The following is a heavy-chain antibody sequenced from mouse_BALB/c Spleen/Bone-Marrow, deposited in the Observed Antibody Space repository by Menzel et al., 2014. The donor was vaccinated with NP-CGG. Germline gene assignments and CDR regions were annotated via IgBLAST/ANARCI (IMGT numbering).Heavy chain of an antibody. Sequence: EVMLVESGGGLVQPGGSRKLSCAASGFTFSSFGMHWVRQAPEKGLEWVAYISSGSSTIYYADTVKGRFTISRDNPKNTLFLQMTSLRSEDTAMYYCARDEDYAMDYWGQGTSVTVSP. CDR2: ISSGSSTI. CDR3: ARDEDYAMDY. V-gene: IGHV5-17*02. CDR1: GFTFSSFG. J-gene: IGHJ4*01.